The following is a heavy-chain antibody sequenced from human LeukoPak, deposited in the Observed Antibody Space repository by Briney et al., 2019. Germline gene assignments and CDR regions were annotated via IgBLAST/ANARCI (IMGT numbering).Heavy chain of an antibody. D-gene: IGHD6-19*01. CDR2: ISSSGSTI. CDR3: ARDIAVALSSEY. V-gene: IGHV3-11*04. J-gene: IGHJ4*02. CDR1: GFTFSDYY. Sequence: GGSLRLSCAASGFTFSDYYMSWIRQAPGKGLEWVSYISSSGSTIYYADSVKGRFTISRDHAKNSLYLQMNSLRAEDTAVYYCARDIAVALSSEYWGQGTLVTVSS.